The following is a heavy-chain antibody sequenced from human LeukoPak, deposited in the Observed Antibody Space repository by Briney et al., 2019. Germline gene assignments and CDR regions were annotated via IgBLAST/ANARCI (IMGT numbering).Heavy chain of an antibody. CDR3: AREAAAAGTGYIDY. CDR1: GGSISSGGYY. V-gene: IGHV4-31*03. J-gene: IGHJ4*02. Sequence: SVTLSLTCTVSGGSISSGGYYWSWIRQHPGKGLEWIGYIYYSGSTYYNPSLKSRVTISVDTSKNQLSLKLSSVTAADTAVYYCAREAAAAGTGYIDYWGQGTLVTVSS. CDR2: IYYSGST. D-gene: IGHD6-13*01.